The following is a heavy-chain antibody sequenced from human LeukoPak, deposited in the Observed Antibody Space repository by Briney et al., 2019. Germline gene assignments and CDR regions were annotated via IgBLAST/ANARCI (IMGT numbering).Heavy chain of an antibody. Sequence: GGSLRLSCAASGFTFSSYAMSWVRQAPGKGLKWVSAISGSGGSTYYADSVKGRFTISRDNSKNTLYLQMNSLRAEDTAVYYCAKDPPLWFGESLSPPTTFDYWGRGTLVIVSS. J-gene: IGHJ4*02. D-gene: IGHD3-10*01. CDR1: GFTFSSYA. CDR2: ISGSGGST. V-gene: IGHV3-23*01. CDR3: AKDPPLWFGESLSPPTTFDY.